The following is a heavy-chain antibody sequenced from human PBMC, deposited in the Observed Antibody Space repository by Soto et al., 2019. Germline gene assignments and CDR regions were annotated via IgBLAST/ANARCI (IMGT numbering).Heavy chain of an antibody. J-gene: IGHJ5*02. CDR2: IKQDGSEK. V-gene: IGHV3-7*01. D-gene: IGHD3-10*01. CDR1: GFTFSSYW. Sequence: EVQLVESGGGLVQPGGSLRLSCAASGFTFSSYWMSWVRQAPGKGLEWVANIKQDGSEKYYVDSVKGRFTISRDNAKNSLYLQMNSLRAEDTAVYYCARDSRLWFGELFFWARFDPWGQGTLVTVSS. CDR3: ARDSRLWFGELFFWARFDP.